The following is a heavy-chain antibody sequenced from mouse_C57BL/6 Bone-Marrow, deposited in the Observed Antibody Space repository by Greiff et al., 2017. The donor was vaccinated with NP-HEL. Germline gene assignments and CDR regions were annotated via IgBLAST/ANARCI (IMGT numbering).Heavy chain of an antibody. V-gene: IGHV5-2*01. J-gene: IGHJ1*03. CDR2: INSDGGST. D-gene: IGHD3-3*01. Sequence: EVQLVESGGGLVQPGESLKLSCESNEYEFPSHDMSWVRKTPEKRLELVAAINSDGGSTYYPDTMERRFIISRDNTKKTLYLQMSRLRSEDTALYYCARHRGDGDPYWYFDVWGTGTTVTVSS. CDR3: ARHRGDGDPYWYFDV. CDR1: EYEFPSHD.